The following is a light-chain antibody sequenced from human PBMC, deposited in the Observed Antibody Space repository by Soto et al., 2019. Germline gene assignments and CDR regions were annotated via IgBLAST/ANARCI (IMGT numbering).Light chain of an antibody. V-gene: IGLV2-14*01. CDR1: SSDVGGYNY. J-gene: IGLJ1*01. CDR3: CTYTSSSIDYV. Sequence: QSALTQPASVSGSPGQSINISCTGTSSDVGGYNYVSWYQQHPGKAPKLMIYEVSNRPSGVSNRFSGSKSGNTASLTISGLQDDDDDAYYYCTYTSSSIDYVFGTGTKVTVL. CDR2: EVS.